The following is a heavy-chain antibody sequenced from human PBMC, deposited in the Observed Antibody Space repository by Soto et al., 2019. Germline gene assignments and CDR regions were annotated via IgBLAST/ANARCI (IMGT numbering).Heavy chain of an antibody. Sequence: GGSVRLSCAASGFTFSSYGMSWVRQAPGKGLEWVSGISGSGDSTSYADSVKGRFTVSRDNSKNALYLQINSLRAEDTAIYYCAKVCYQSLTVVEGFDCWGRGTLVTVSS. V-gene: IGHV3-23*01. CDR3: AKVCYQSLTVVEGFDC. CDR1: GFTFSSYG. D-gene: IGHD3-22*01. J-gene: IGHJ4*02. CDR2: ISGSGDST.